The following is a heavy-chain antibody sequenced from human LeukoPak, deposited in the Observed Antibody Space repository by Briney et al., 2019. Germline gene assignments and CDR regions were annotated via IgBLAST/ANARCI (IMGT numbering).Heavy chain of an antibody. J-gene: IGHJ4*02. V-gene: IGHV3-48*01. CDR3: ARDPLGTRPGFDY. Sequence: GGSLRLSCAASGFTLSSYSMNWVRQAPGKGLEWISYISSSNSIIYYADSVKGRFTISRDNAKNSLYLQMNRLRAEDTAVYFCARDPLGTRPGFDYWGQGTLVTVSS. CDR2: ISSSNSII. D-gene: IGHD1-1*01. CDR1: GFTLSSYS.